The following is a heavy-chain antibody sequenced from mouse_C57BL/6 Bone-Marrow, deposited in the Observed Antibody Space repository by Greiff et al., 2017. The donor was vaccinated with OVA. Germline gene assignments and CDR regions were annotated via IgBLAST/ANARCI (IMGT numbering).Heavy chain of an antibody. CDR1: GYTFTSYW. CDR2: IDPSDSYT. Sequence: VQLQQPGAELVKPGASVKLSCKASGYTFTSYWMQWVKQRPGQGLEWIGEIDPSDSYTNYNQKFKGKATLTVDTSSSTAYMQLSSLTSEDSAVYDCASPGLRRYWYFDVWGTGTTVTVSS. J-gene: IGHJ1*03. V-gene: IGHV1-50*01. CDR3: ASPGLRRYWYFDV. D-gene: IGHD2-4*01.